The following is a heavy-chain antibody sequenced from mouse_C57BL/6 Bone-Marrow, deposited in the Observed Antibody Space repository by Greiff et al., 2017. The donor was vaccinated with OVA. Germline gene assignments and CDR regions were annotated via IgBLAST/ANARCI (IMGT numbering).Heavy chain of an antibody. V-gene: IGHV1-82*01. Sequence: QVQLQQSGPELVKPGASVKISCKASGYAFSSSWMNWVKPRPGKGLERIGRIYPGDGDTNYNGKFKGKATLTADKSSSTAYMQLSSLTSEDSAVYFCARDSSGYVPDYWGQGTTLTVSS. J-gene: IGHJ2*01. D-gene: IGHD3-2*02. CDR1: GYAFSSSW. CDR2: IYPGDGDT. CDR3: ARDSSGYVPDY.